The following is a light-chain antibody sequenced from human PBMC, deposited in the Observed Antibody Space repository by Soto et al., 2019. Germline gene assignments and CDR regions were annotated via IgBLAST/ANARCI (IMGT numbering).Light chain of an antibody. CDR3: SSYAGSRYV. J-gene: IGLJ1*01. CDR2: EVT. Sequence: QSVLTQPPSASLSPGQSVTMSCTGTSSDVGGYNYVSWYQQHPGKAPKLMIYEVTKRPSGVPDRFSGSKSGNTASLTVSGLQAEDEADYYCSSYAGSRYVFGTGTKVTVL. CDR1: SSDVGGYNY. V-gene: IGLV2-8*01.